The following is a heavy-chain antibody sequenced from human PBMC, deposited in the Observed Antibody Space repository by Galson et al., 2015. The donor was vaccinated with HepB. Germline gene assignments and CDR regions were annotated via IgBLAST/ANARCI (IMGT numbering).Heavy chain of an antibody. J-gene: IGHJ4*02. CDR3: AKTSGAAPMDDDYFDY. CDR1: GFTFSSYG. Sequence: SLRLSCAASGFTFSSYGTHWVRQAPGKGLEWVAVIWYDGSNKYYADSVKGRFTISRDNSKNTLYLQMNSLRAEDTAVYYCAKTSGAAPMDDDYFDYWGQGTLVTVSS. V-gene: IGHV3-33*06. D-gene: IGHD3-10*01. CDR2: IWYDGSNK.